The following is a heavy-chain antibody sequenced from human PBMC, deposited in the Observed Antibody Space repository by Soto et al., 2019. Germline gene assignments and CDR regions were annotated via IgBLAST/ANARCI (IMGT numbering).Heavy chain of an antibody. J-gene: IGHJ6*02. Sequence: QVQLVQSGAEVKKPGASVKVSCKASGYTFTSYGISWVRQAPGQGLEWMGWISAYNGNTNYAQKLQGRVTMTTDTSTSTAYMELRSLRSDDTAVYYCARDRSWDFGVVIDYKGLGRPKGANYYYYGMDVWGQGTTVTVSS. D-gene: IGHD3-3*01. CDR3: ARDRSWDFGVVIDYKGLGRPKGANYYYYGMDV. CDR1: GYTFTSYG. CDR2: ISAYNGNT. V-gene: IGHV1-18*04.